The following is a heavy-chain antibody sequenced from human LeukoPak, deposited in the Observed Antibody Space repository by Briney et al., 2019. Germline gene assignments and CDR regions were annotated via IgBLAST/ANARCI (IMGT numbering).Heavy chain of an antibody. CDR1: GFTFRTYW. CDR2: IKQDGSEK. V-gene: IGHV3-7*01. D-gene: IGHD3-10*01. CDR3: AKFKGHYGDSEYYFDY. Sequence: PGGSLRLSCAASGFTFRTYWMSWVRQAPGKGLEWVANIKQDGSEKYYVDSVKGRFTISRDNAKNSLYLQMNSLRAEDTAVYYCAKFKGHYGDSEYYFDYWGQGTLVTVSS. J-gene: IGHJ4*02.